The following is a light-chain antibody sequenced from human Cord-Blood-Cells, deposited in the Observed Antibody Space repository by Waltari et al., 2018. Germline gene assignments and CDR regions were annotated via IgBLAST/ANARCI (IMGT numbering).Light chain of an antibody. J-gene: IGKJ1*01. Sequence: DIVMTQSPDSLAVPLGERATINCKSSQSVLYSSNNKNYLAWYQQKPGQPPNLLIYWASTRESGVPDRFSGSGSGTDFTLTISSLQAEDVAVYYCQQYYSTPWTFGQGTKVEIK. V-gene: IGKV4-1*01. CDR3: QQYYSTPWT. CDR1: QSVLYSSNNKNY. CDR2: WAS.